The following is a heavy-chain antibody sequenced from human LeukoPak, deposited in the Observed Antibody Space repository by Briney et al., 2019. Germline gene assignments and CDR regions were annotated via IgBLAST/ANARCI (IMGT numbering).Heavy chain of an antibody. V-gene: IGHV3-48*01. CDR1: GFTFSTYS. J-gene: IGHJ3*02. CDR3: ARPMGSYGFDI. Sequence: PGGSLRLSCAASGFTFSTYSMNWVRQAPGKGLEWVSYISGRSESKSYADSVKGRFTVSRDNAKNSLYLQMNSLRVEDTALYYCARPMGSYGFDIWGQGAMVTVSS. D-gene: IGHD3-10*01. CDR2: ISGRSESK.